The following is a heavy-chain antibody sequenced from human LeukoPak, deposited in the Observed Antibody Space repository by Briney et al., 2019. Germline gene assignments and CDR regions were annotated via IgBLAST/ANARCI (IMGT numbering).Heavy chain of an antibody. V-gene: IGHV4-28*03. D-gene: IGHD6-13*01. J-gene: IGHJ5*02. CDR1: GYSISSSNW. CDR3: ARDWTVAAAGTSWFDP. Sequence: PSDTLSLTCAVSGYSISSSNWWGWIRQPPGKGLEWIGYIYYSGSTYYNPSLKSRVTMSVDTSKNQFSLKLSSVTAADTAVYYCARDWTVAAAGTSWFDPWGQGTLVTVSS. CDR2: IYYSGST.